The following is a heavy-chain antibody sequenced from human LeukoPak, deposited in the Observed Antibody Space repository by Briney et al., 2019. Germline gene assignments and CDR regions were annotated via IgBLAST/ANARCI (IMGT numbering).Heavy chain of an antibody. J-gene: IGHJ5*02. CDR1: GFTFSSYA. V-gene: IGHV3-30*04. D-gene: IGHD4-17*01. CDR2: ISYDGSNK. CDR3: ARDLDRYGDYGWFDP. Sequence: GESLRLSCAASGFTFSSYAMHWVRQAPGKGLEWVAVISYDGSNKYYADSVKGRFTISRDNSKNTLYLQMNSLRAEDTAVYYCARDLDRYGDYGWFDPWGQGTLVTVSS.